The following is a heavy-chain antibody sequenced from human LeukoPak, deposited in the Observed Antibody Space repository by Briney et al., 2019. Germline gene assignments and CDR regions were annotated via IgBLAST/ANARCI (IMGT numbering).Heavy chain of an antibody. CDR2: IYYSGST. D-gene: IGHD1-26*01. V-gene: IGHV4-39*01. Sequence: SETLSLTCSVSGGSTRSSGYFWGWIRQPPGKGLEWIGSIYYSGSTYYNPSLKSRVTISVDTFKNQFSLKLSSVTAADTAVYYCARVIWGAGDYFDYWGQGTLVTVSS. CDR1: GGSTRSSGYF. CDR3: ARVIWGAGDYFDY. J-gene: IGHJ4*02.